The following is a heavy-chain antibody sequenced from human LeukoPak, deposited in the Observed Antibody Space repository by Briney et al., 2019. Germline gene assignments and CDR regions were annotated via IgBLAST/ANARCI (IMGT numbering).Heavy chain of an antibody. Sequence: PSETLSLTCTVSGGSISSYYWSWIRQPPGKGLEWIGYIYYSGSTSYNPSLKSRVTISVDTSKNQFSLKLSSVTAADTAVYYCARGLSGSGSWGQGTLVTVSS. J-gene: IGHJ5*02. CDR1: GGSISSYY. V-gene: IGHV4-59*12. CDR3: ARGLSGSGS. D-gene: IGHD3-10*01. CDR2: IYYSGST.